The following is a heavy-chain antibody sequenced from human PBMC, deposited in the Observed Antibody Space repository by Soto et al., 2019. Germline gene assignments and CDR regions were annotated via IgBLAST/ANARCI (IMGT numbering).Heavy chain of an antibody. Sequence: GGSLRLSCAASGFTFSSYGMHWVRQAPGKGLEWVAVIWYDGSNKYYADSVKGRFTISRDNSKNTLYLQMNSLRAEDTAVYYCARDGRNCNYGLDAFDIWGQGTMVTVSS. CDR1: GFTFSSYG. CDR2: IWYDGSNK. D-gene: IGHD1-7*01. V-gene: IGHV3-33*08. J-gene: IGHJ3*02. CDR3: ARDGRNCNYGLDAFDI.